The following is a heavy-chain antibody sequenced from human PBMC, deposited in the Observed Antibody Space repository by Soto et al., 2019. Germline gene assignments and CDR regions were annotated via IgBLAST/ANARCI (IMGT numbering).Heavy chain of an antibody. J-gene: IGHJ3*02. CDR1: GFTFSSYS. D-gene: IGHD3-22*01. V-gene: IGHV3-21*01. CDR2: ISSSSSYI. CDR3: AKERYYYDSSGQNAFDI. Sequence: PGGSLRLSCAASGFTFSSYSMNWVRQAPGKGLEWVSSISSSSSYIYYADSVKGRFTISRDNAKKSLYLQMNSLRAEDTAVYYCAKERYYYDSSGQNAFDIWGQGTMVTVS.